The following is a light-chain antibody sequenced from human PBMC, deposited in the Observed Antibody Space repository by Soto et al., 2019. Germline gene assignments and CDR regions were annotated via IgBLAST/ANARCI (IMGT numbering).Light chain of an antibody. Sequence: NQMTQSPSTLSASVGDRVAITCRASDNIVHWVAWYQQKPGKAPKLLIYKAANLADEVPSRFAGSGSGTDFTLTITRLQPDDFATYYCQHYNSFSRTFGQGTKVDIK. CDR1: DNIVHW. CDR3: QHYNSFSRT. J-gene: IGKJ1*01. CDR2: KAA. V-gene: IGKV1-5*03.